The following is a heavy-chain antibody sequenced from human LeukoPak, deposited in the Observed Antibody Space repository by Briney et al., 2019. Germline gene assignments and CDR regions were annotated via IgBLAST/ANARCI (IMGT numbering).Heavy chain of an antibody. Sequence: GGSLRLSCAASGFTFNYYSMNWFRQAPGKGLEWISYITSSSATIYYADSVRGRFTVSRDNSKNTLYLQMNSLRAEDTAVYYCATPQDLTVTPGVWGQGTTVTVSS. CDR1: GFTFNYYS. D-gene: IGHD4-17*01. V-gene: IGHV3-48*01. J-gene: IGHJ6*02. CDR2: ITSSSATI. CDR3: ATPQDLTVTPGV.